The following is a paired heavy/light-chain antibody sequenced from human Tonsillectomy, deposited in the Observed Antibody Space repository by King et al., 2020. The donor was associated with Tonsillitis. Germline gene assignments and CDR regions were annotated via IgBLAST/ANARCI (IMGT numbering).Heavy chain of an antibody. CDR3: ARGGIDYDSSGYYLGY. J-gene: IGHJ4*02. D-gene: IGHD3-22*01. CDR1: GYTFTSYY. CDR2: INPSGGAT. V-gene: IGHV1-46*03. Sequence: QVQLVQSGAEVKNPGASVKVSCKASGYTFTSYYMYWVRQAPGQGLEWMGIINPSGGATTYAQKFQGRVTMTRDTSSSTVYMELSSLRSEDTAVYYCARGGIDYDSSGYYLGYWGQGTLVTVSS.
Light chain of an antibody. J-gene: IGKJ4*01. V-gene: IGKV3-20*01. Sequence: ETVLTQSPGTLSLSPGERGTLSCRASQSISSSSLAWYQQKPGQAPRLLIYGASSTATGIPDRFSGSGSGTDFTLTISRLEPEDYAVYYCQQFGSSPPLTFGGGTKVEIK. CDR1: QSISSSS. CDR2: GAS. CDR3: QQFGSSPPLT.